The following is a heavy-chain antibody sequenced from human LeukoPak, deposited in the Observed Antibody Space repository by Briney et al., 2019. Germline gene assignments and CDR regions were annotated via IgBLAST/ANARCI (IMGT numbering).Heavy chain of an antibody. CDR1: GFSLSTSGVG. CDR3: AHSIAVTTHNWFDP. CDR2: IYWDDDK. V-gene: IGHV2-5*02. Sequence: SGPTLVKPTQTLTLTCTFSGFSLSTSGVGVCWIRQPPGKALEWLSLIYWDDDKRYSPSLKSRLTITKDTSKNQVVLTMTNMDPVDTATYYCAHSIAVTTHNWFDPWGQGTLVTVSS. J-gene: IGHJ5*02. D-gene: IGHD4-17*01.